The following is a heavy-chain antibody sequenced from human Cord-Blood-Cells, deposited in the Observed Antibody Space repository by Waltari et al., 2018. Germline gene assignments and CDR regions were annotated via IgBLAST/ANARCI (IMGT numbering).Heavy chain of an antibody. J-gene: IGHJ4*02. CDR2: INHSGST. Sequence: QVQLQQWGAGLLKPSETLSLTCALYGGSLRGYYWSWTRQPPGKGLEWMGEINHSGSTNYNPSLKSRVTISVDTSKNQFSLKLSSVTAADTAVYYCARGPPGEPVFDYWGQGTLVTVSS. CDR1: GGSLRGYY. D-gene: IGHD4-17*01. V-gene: IGHV4-34*01. CDR3: ARGPPGEPVFDY.